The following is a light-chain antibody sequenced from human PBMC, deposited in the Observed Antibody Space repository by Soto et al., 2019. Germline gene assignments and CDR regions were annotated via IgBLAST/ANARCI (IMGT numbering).Light chain of an antibody. CDR3: QSYDSSLTPYV. Sequence: QSVLTQPPSVSGAPGQRVIISCTGSSSNVGGGYDVHWYQQFPGTAPKLLISGTTNRPSGIPDRFSGSKSGTSASLAITGLQAEDEADYYCQSYDSSLTPYVFGSGTKLTVL. J-gene: IGLJ1*01. CDR1: SSNVGGGYD. CDR2: GTT. V-gene: IGLV1-40*01.